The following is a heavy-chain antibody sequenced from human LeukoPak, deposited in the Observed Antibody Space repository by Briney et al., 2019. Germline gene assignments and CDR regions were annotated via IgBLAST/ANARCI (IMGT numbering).Heavy chain of an antibody. V-gene: IGHV3-23*01. J-gene: IGHJ6*02. CDR2: ISGSGGST. Sequence: GGSLRLSCSASRFTFSSYAMSWVRQAPVKGLEWVSAISGSGGSTYYADSVKGRFTISRDNSKNTLYLQMNSLRAEDTAVYYCAKDGSGSYLLYYYYYYGMDVWGQGTTVTVSS. CDR1: RFTFSSYA. CDR3: AKDGSGSYLLYYYYYYGMDV. D-gene: IGHD3-10*01.